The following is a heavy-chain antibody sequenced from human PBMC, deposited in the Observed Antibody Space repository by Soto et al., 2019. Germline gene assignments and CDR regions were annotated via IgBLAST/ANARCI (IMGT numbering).Heavy chain of an antibody. D-gene: IGHD6-13*01. CDR2: INHSGST. J-gene: IGHJ3*02. CDR3: AREEQQLVPRGAFDI. V-gene: IGHV4-34*01. CDR1: GGYFSGYD. Sequence: SETLSLTCAVAGGYFSGYDLSWIRQSPGKGLEWIGEINHSGSTNYNPSLKSRVTISVDTSKNQFSLKLSSVTAADTAVYYCAREEQQLVPRGAFDIWGQGTMVTVS.